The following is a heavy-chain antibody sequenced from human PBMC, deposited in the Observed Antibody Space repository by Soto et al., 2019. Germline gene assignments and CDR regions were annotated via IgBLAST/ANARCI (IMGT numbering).Heavy chain of an antibody. CDR1: GFTFSDYY. V-gene: IGHV4-34*01. D-gene: IGHD3-9*01. CDR2: INHSGSN. Sequence: GSLRLSCAASGFTFSDYYMSWIRQSPGKGLEWIGEINHSGSNNYSPSLKSRVTMSLDTSKNQFSLKLTSVTAADTAVYYCARGGSNDWQVAFDIWGQGTMVTVSS. J-gene: IGHJ3*02. CDR3: ARGGSNDWQVAFDI.